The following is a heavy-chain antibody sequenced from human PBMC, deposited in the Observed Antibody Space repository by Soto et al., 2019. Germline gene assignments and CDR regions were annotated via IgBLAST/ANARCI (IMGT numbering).Heavy chain of an antibody. D-gene: IGHD2-15*01. CDR1: GGSISDDTYY. CDR3: ARHTPAISISDH. Sequence: PSETLSLTCTVSGGSISDDTYYWGWIRQPPGKRLEWIGSIYYSGTSSYNPSLESRITMSVDTSKKQLSLRLRSVTATDTVVYYCARHTPAISISDHWGQGTLVTVSS. V-gene: IGHV4-39*01. J-gene: IGHJ4*02. CDR2: IYYSGTS.